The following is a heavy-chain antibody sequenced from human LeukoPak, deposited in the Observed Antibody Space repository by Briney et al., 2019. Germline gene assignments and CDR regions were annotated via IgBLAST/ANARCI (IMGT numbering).Heavy chain of an antibody. CDR1: GGSISSYY. D-gene: IGHD5-18*01. J-gene: IGHJ5*02. Sequence: SETLSLTCTVSGGSISSYYWSWIRQPPGKGLEWIGYIYYSGSTNYNSSLKSRVTISVDTSKNQFSLKLSSVTAADTAVYYCARAVDTAIPPLFDPWGQGTLVTVSS. CDR3: ARAVDTAIPPLFDP. V-gene: IGHV4-59*01. CDR2: IYYSGST.